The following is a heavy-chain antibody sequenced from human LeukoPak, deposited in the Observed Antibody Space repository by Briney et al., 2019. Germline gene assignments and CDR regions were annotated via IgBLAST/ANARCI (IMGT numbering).Heavy chain of an antibody. CDR1: GGSISSHY. Sequence: SETLSLTCTVSGGSISSHYWSWIRQPPGKGLEWIGYIYYSGSTNYDPSLKSRVTISVDTSKNQFSLKLSSVTAADTAVYYCARETTVGKILDYWGQGTLVTVSS. CDR3: ARETTVGKILDY. CDR2: IYYSGST. J-gene: IGHJ4*02. V-gene: IGHV4-59*11. D-gene: IGHD4-11*01.